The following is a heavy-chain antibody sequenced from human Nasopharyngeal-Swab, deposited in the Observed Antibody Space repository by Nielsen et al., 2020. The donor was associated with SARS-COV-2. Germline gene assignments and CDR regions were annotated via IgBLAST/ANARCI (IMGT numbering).Heavy chain of an antibody. J-gene: IGHJ3*02. D-gene: IGHD6-13*01. CDR2: IYHIGST. CDR1: GYSISSGYY. CDR3: ARVTWVQIAAAGNDAFDI. Sequence: SETLSLTCTVSGYSISSGYYWGWIRQPPGQGLEWIGSIYHIGSTNYNPSLKSRVTISVDTSRDQFSLKLSSVTAADTAVYYCARVTWVQIAAAGNDAFDIWGQGTMVTVSS. V-gene: IGHV4-38-2*02.